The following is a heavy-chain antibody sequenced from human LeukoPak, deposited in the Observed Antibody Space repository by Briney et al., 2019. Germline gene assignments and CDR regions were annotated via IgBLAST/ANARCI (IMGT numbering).Heavy chain of an antibody. CDR1: GFTFDDYA. D-gene: IGHD5-18*01. J-gene: IGHJ4*02. CDR3: AKGNLYSYGQVGVYYFDY. Sequence: GGSLRLSCAASGFTFDDYAMHWVRQAPGKGLEWVSGISWNSGSIGYADSVKGRFTISRDNAKNSLYLQMNSLRAEDTALYYCAKGNLYSYGQVGVYYFDYWGQGTLVTVSS. V-gene: IGHV3-9*01. CDR2: ISWNSGSI.